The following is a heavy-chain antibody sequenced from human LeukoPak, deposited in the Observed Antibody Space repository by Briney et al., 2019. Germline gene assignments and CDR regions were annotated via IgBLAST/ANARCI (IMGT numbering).Heavy chain of an antibody. CDR1: GGSISSYY. V-gene: IGHV4-59*12. CDR2: IYYSGST. D-gene: IGHD5-12*01. Sequence: PSETLSLTCTVSGGSISSYYWSWIRQPPGKGLEWIGYIYYSGSTNYNPSLKSRVTISVDTSKNQFSLKLSSVTAADTAVYYCAKGNFLRAYSAFDYWGQGTLVTVSS. CDR3: AKGNFLRAYSAFDY. J-gene: IGHJ4*02.